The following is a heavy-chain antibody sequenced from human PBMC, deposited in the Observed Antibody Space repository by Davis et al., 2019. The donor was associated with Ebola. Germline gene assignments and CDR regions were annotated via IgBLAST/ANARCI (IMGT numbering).Heavy chain of an antibody. CDR2: ISHSGHT. V-gene: IGHV4-30-2*01. J-gene: IGHJ6*02. CDR3: ARFTHYYYYYGMDV. Sequence: MPSETLSLTCAVSGGSISSGGYSWSWIRQPPGKGLEWIGDISHSGHTYSNPSLRSRLTISVDTSKNHFSLKLSSVTAADTAVYYCARFTHYYYYYGMDVWGQGTTVTVSS. CDR1: GGSISSGGYS.